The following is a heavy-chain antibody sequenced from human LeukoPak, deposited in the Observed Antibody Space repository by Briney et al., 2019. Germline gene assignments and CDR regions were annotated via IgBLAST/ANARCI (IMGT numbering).Heavy chain of an antibody. CDR2: IYSGGST. CDR3: ARGRAVDY. Sequence: GGSLRLSCAASGFTVSSNYMSWVRQAPGKGLAWVSVIYSGGSTYYADSVKGRFTISRDSSKNTLYLQMNSLRPEDTAVYYCARGRAVDYWGQGTLVTVSS. CDR1: GFTVSSNY. V-gene: IGHV3-66*01. J-gene: IGHJ4*02.